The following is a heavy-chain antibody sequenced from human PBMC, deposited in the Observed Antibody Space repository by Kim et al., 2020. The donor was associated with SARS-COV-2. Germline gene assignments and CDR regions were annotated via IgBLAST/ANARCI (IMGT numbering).Heavy chain of an antibody. Sequence: GGSLRLSCAASGFTFSDYYMSWIRQAPGKGLEWVSYISSSGSTIYYADSVKGRFTISRDNAKNSLYLQMNSLRAEDTAVYYCARDQWDQAWVSSWYGVTGYGMDVWGQGTTVTVSS. CDR3: ARDQWDQAWVSSWYGVTGYGMDV. D-gene: IGHD6-13*01. CDR2: ISSSGSTI. J-gene: IGHJ6*02. V-gene: IGHV3-11*01. CDR1: GFTFSDYY.